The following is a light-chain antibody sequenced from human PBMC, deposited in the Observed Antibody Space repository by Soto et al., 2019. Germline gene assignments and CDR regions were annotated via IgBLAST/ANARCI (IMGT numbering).Light chain of an antibody. CDR2: EAT. CDR3: QQSYTTPFT. Sequence: DIQMTQSPSSLSASVGDRVTITCRASQSIRSYLNWYQQKPAKAPELLIYEATSLQSGVPSRFSGSGSGTDFTLTISSLQPEDFATESCQQSYTTPFTFGPGTKVDIQ. V-gene: IGKV1-39*01. J-gene: IGKJ3*01. CDR1: QSIRSY.